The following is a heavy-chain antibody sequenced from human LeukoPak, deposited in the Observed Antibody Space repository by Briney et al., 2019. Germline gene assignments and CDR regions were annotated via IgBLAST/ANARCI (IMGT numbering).Heavy chain of an antibody. CDR2: ISASNGNT. V-gene: IGHV1-18*01. J-gene: IGHJ4*02. CDR1: GYTFTRYG. CDR3: ARGAEYYYDSSGYPY. D-gene: IGHD3-22*01. Sequence: ASVKVSCKASGYTFTRYGISWVRQAPGQGLQWLGWISASNGNTNYAQKFRDRVTMSTDTSTGTAYMELRSLRSDDTAVYYCARGAEYYYDSSGYPYWGQGTLVTVSS.